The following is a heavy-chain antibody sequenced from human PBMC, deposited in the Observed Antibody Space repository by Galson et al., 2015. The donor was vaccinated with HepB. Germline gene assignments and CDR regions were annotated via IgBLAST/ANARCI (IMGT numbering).Heavy chain of an antibody. D-gene: IGHD2-15*01. CDR3: ARGGLGYCSGGSCQYYFDY. Sequence: SLRLSCAASGFTFSDYYMSWIRQAPGKGLEWVSYISSSSSYTNYADSVKGRFTISRDNAKNSLYLQMNSLRAEDTAVYYCARGGLGYCSGGSCQYYFDYWGQGTLVTVSS. CDR1: GFTFSDYY. V-gene: IGHV3-11*06. J-gene: IGHJ4*02. CDR2: ISSSSSYT.